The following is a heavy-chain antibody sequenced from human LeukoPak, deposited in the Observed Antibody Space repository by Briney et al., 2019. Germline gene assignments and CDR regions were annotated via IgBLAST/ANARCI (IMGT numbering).Heavy chain of an antibody. CDR1: GFTFSSYA. CDR3: ARDREELESGFDY. D-gene: IGHD1-1*01. CDR2: ISGSGGST. V-gene: IGHV3-23*01. Sequence: GGSLRLSCAASGFTFSSYAMSWVRQAPGKGLEWVSAISGSGGSTYYADSVKGRFTISRDNSKNTLYLQMNSLRAEDTAVYYCARDREELESGFDYWGQGTLVTVSS. J-gene: IGHJ4*02.